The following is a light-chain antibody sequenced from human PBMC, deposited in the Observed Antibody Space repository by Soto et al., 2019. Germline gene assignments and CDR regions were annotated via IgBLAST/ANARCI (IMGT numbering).Light chain of an antibody. CDR3: QQYIRYPWT. V-gene: IGKV1-16*02. J-gene: IGKJ1*01. Sequence: DVPLTHSPSSLSACVGDRVTITCRVSQSISSNLKWFRQKPGKVPKALIYGASNLLSGVTSNFSGSGSGTDFTLTISSLQPEDFATYYCQQYIRYPWTFGQGTKVDIK. CDR1: QSISSN. CDR2: GAS.